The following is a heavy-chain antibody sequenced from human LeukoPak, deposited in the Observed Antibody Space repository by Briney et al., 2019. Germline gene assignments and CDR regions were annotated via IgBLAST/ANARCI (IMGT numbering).Heavy chain of an antibody. CDR2: IYYSGTT. CDR1: GGSISISSDY. J-gene: IGHJ4*02. V-gene: IGHV4-39*01. D-gene: IGHD2/OR15-2a*01. CDR3: ARRLSTRSYYLDD. Sequence: PSETLSLTCTVSGGSISISSDYWGWIRQPPGKGLEWIGDIYYSGTTNYNPSLKSRVTMSVDTSKNQFSLKQNSATAADTAVYYCARRLSTRSYYLDDWGQGTLVTVSS.